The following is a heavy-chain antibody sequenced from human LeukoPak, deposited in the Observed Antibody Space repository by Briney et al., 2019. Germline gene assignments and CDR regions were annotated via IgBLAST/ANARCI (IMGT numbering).Heavy chain of an antibody. CDR3: ARGMFAFDI. CDR2: MYYSGST. CDR1: GXSVSLYY. Sequence: SETLSLTCTVSGXSVSLYYWSWIRQPPGKGLEWIGNMYYSGSTTYNPSLRSRITLSVDTSKNQFSLKLSSVTAADTAVYYCARGMFAFDIWGQGTMVTVSS. D-gene: IGHD3-10*02. J-gene: IGHJ3*02. V-gene: IGHV4-59*02.